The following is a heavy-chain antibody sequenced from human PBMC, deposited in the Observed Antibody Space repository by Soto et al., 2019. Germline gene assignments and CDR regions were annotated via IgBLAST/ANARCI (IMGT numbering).Heavy chain of an antibody. CDR2: IYPGDSDT. CDR3: ARHRRISGYGPDYYYYYMDV. V-gene: IGHV5-51*01. Sequence: GESLKISCKGSGYSFTSYWIGWVRQMPGKGLEWMGIIYPGDSDTRYSPSFQGQVTISADKSISTAYLQWSSLKASDTAMYYCARHRRISGYGPDYYYYYMDVWGKGTTVTVSS. J-gene: IGHJ6*03. CDR1: GYSFTSYW. D-gene: IGHD5-12*01.